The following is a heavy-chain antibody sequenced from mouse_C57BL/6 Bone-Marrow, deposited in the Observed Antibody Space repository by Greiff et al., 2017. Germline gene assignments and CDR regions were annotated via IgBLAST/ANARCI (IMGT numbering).Heavy chain of an antibody. V-gene: IGHV14-2*01. CDR1: GFNIKDYY. J-gene: IGHJ3*01. CDR3: ARGGDYDSSVYSPDWFAY. Sequence: VQLQQSGAELVKPGASVKLSCTASGFNIKDYYMHWVKQRTEQGLEWIGMIDPEDGETKYAPKFQGKATITADTSSTTAYLQLSSLTSEDPAVYYCARGGDYDSSVYSPDWFAYWGQGTLVTVSA. D-gene: IGHD3-2*02. CDR2: IDPEDGET.